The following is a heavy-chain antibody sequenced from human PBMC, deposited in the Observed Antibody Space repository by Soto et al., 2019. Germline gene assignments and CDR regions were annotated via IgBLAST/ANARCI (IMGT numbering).Heavy chain of an antibody. D-gene: IGHD5-12*01. V-gene: IGHV4-34*01. CDR2: INHSGST. J-gene: IGHJ5*02. CDR1: GGSFSGYY. CDR3: ASSTIDSPFDP. Sequence: SETLSLTCAVYGGSFSGYYWSWIRQPPGKGPEWIGEINHSGSTNYNPSLKSRVTISVDTSKYQFSLKLSSVTAADTAVYYCASSTIDSPFDPWGQGTLVTVSS.